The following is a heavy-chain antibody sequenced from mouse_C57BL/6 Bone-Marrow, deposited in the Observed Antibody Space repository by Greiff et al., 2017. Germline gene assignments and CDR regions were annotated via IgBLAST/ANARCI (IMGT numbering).Heavy chain of an antibody. Sequence: EVQLQQSGAELVRPGASVKLSCTASGFNFKDYCMHWVKQRPEQGLEWIGWIDPANGYTDYAPKLQGKATITAATSSNTAYLQLSSLTSEDAAVYNWATTNYSNCEREMDYWGQGTSVTVSS. D-gene: IGHD2-5*01. CDR1: GFNFKDYC. CDR2: IDPANGYT. CDR3: ATTNYSNCEREMDY. V-gene: IGHV14-4*01. J-gene: IGHJ4*01.